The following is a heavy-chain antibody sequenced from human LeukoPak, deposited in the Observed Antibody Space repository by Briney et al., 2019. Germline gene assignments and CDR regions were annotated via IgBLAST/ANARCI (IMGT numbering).Heavy chain of an antibody. V-gene: IGHV3-30*02. CDR3: ARAQSSSRAVAGYWYFDL. CDR2: IRYDGGNK. J-gene: IGHJ2*01. Sequence: GGSLRLSCAASGFTFSTYGMHWVRQAPGKGLEWVAFIRYDGGNKYYADSVKGRFTISRDNSKNTLYLQMNSLRAEDTAVYYCARAQSSSRAVAGYWYFDLWGRGTLVTVSS. CDR1: GFTFSTYG. D-gene: IGHD6-19*01.